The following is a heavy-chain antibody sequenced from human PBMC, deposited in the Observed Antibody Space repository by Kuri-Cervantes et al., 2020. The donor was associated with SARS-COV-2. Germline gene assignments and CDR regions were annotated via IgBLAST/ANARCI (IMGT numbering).Heavy chain of an antibody. CDR2: IGSSNYYK. D-gene: IGHD2-15*01. J-gene: IGHJ5*02. V-gene: IGHV3-21*01. CDR1: GFTFSDHN. CDR3: ARDQSIHFGVLVAATDVTWFDP. Sequence: GESLKISCTGSGFTFSDHNMNWVRQAPGKGLEWVASIGSSNYYKHYADSVKGRFTISRDNAKNSLYLQMSSLRADDTAKYYCARDQSIHFGVLVAATDVTWFDPWGQGTLVTVSS.